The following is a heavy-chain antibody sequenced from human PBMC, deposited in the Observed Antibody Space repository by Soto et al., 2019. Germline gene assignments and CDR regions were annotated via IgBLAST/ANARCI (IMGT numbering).Heavy chain of an antibody. CDR1: GGTFSIYA. Sequence: GASVKVSCKASGGTFSIYAISWVRQAPGQGLEWMGGIIPIFGTANYAQKFQGRVTITADESTSTAYMELSSLRSEDTAVYYCARFPLYCSSTSCYKGWFDPWGQGTLVTVS. D-gene: IGHD2-2*02. V-gene: IGHV1-69*13. J-gene: IGHJ5*02. CDR3: ARFPLYCSSTSCYKGWFDP. CDR2: IIPIFGTA.